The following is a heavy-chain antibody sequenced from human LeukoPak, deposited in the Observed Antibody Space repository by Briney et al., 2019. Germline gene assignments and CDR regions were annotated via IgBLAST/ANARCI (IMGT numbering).Heavy chain of an antibody. CDR1: GGSISSDGYC. Sequence: SETLSLTCSVSGGSISSDGYCWSWIRHHPGKGRELIAYIYYNGTTYYNPSLRSRVTISADTSKSQFSLSLKSVTAADTALYYCVRVRLFKDIVAWLDRWGQGTLVIVSS. V-gene: IGHV4-31*03. CDR3: VRVRLFKDIVAWLDR. D-gene: IGHD2-15*01. CDR2: IYYNGTT. J-gene: IGHJ5*02.